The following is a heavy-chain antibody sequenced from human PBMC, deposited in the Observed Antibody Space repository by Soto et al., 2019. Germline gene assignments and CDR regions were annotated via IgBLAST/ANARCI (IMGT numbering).Heavy chain of an antibody. D-gene: IGHD6-13*01. Sequence: GGSLRLSCAASGFPFSSYAMNWVRQVPGKGLEWVSIISGPGGSTYCADSVKGRFTISRDNSNNTLYLQMNSLRADDTAVYYCARGRIAAAGTYNWFDPWGQGTLVTVS. CDR1: GFPFSSYA. CDR3: ARGRIAAAGTYNWFDP. V-gene: IGHV3-23*01. CDR2: ISGPGGST. J-gene: IGHJ5*02.